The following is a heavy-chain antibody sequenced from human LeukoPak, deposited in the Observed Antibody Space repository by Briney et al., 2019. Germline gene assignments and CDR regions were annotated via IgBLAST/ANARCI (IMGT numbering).Heavy chain of an antibody. Sequence: PSETLSLTCAVYGGSFSGYYWSWIRHPPGKGLEWIGEINHSGSTNYNPSLKSRVTISVDTSKNQFSLKLSSATAADTAVYYCVREDMVRGVPDWGQGTLVTVSS. CDR2: INHSGST. CDR1: GGSFSGYY. D-gene: IGHD3-10*01. J-gene: IGHJ4*02. CDR3: VREDMVRGVPD. V-gene: IGHV4-34*01.